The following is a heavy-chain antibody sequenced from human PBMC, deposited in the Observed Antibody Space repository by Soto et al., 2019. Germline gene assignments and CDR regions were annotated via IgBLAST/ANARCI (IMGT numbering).Heavy chain of an antibody. Sequence: GASVKVSCKASGGTFSSYAISWVRQAPGQGLEWMGGIIPIFGTANYAQKFQGRVTITADESTSTAYMELSSLRSEDTAVYYCAIRLGELSLYLGDYWGQGTLVTVSS. CDR3: AIRLGELSLYLGDY. CDR2: IIPIFGTA. V-gene: IGHV1-69*13. J-gene: IGHJ4*02. CDR1: GGTFSSYA. D-gene: IGHD3-16*02.